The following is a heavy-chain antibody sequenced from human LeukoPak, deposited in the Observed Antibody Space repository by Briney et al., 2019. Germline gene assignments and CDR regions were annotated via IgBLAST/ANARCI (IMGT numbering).Heavy chain of an antibody. D-gene: IGHD2-2*01. CDR2: ISSSSSYI. Sequence: GGSLRLSCAASGFTFSSYSMNWVRQAPGKGLEWVSSISSSSSYIYYADSVKGRFTISRDNAKNSLYLQMNSLRAEDTAVYYCARIMGFCSSTSCLGPDYYYYYGMDVWGKGTTVTVSS. J-gene: IGHJ6*04. CDR3: ARIMGFCSSTSCLGPDYYYYYGMDV. V-gene: IGHV3-21*01. CDR1: GFTFSSYS.